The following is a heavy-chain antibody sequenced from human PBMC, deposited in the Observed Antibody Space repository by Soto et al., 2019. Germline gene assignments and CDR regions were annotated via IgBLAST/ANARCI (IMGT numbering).Heavy chain of an antibody. Sequence: QLQLQESGPGLVKPSETLSLTCTVSGGSISSSSYYWGWIRQPPGKGLEWIGSIYYSGSTNYNPSLKSRVTISVDTSKNQFSLKLSSVTAADTAVYYCARHSNYCDRARGLDFWGHGTLVTVSS. CDR2: IYYSGST. D-gene: IGHD4-17*01. CDR1: GGSISSSSYY. J-gene: IGHJ4*01. CDR3: ARHSNYCDRARGLDF. V-gene: IGHV4-39*01.